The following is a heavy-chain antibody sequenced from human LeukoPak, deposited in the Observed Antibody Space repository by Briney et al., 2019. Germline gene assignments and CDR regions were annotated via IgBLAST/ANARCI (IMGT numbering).Heavy chain of an antibody. Sequence: GGSLRLSCAASGFTFTNYWMTWVRQAPGKGLEWVANIKQDGSEKYYVDSVKGRFTISRDNAKNSLYVQMNSLRAEDTAVYYCAKSLGGGYCCYDMDVWGQGTTVTVSS. CDR1: GFTFTNYW. J-gene: IGHJ6*02. D-gene: IGHD3-16*01. CDR3: AKSLGGGYCCYDMDV. V-gene: IGHV3-7*03. CDR2: IKQDGSEK.